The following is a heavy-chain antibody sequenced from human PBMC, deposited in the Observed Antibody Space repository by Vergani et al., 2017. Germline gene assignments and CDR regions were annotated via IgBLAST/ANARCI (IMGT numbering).Heavy chain of an antibody. V-gene: IGHV3-23*01. CDR1: GFTFIMHA. CDR3: ARDRVATYYYGSGSYSDAFDI. Sequence: EVQLLESGGDLVQPGGSLRLSCAASGFTFIMHAMSWVRQAPGKGLEWVSTLSASDRRTHYADSVKGRFTISRDNSKDTLYLQMNSLRAEDTAVYYCARDRVATYYYGSGSYSDAFDIWGQGTMVTVSS. J-gene: IGHJ3*02. D-gene: IGHD3-10*01. CDR2: LSASDRRT.